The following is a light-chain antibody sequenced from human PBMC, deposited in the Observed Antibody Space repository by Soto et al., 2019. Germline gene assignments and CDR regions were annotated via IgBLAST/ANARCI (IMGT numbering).Light chain of an antibody. Sequence: DIQMTQSPSSLSASVGDRVTITCRASQTISRSLNWYQHKPGTAPRVLIYDAYTLSSGVPSRFSGSGSGTDFTLTTSSLQPEDFATYYCQQSSNTPLTFGGGTKVDIK. V-gene: IGKV1-39*01. CDR2: DAY. J-gene: IGKJ4*01. CDR3: QQSSNTPLT. CDR1: QTISRS.